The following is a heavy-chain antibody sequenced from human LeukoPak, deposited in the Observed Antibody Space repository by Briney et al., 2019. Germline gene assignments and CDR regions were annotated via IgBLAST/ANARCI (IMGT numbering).Heavy chain of an antibody. CDR2: IKQDGSEK. V-gene: IGHV3-7*01. CDR1: GFAFSTNW. Sequence: GGSLRLSCAASGFAFSTNWMSWVRQAPGKGLEWVANIKQDGSEKNYVDSVKGRFTISRDNAKSSLYLQMNSLRVEDTAVYYCAKAGNGFGYWGQGALVTVSS. CDR3: AKAGNGFGY. J-gene: IGHJ4*02. D-gene: IGHD2-8*01.